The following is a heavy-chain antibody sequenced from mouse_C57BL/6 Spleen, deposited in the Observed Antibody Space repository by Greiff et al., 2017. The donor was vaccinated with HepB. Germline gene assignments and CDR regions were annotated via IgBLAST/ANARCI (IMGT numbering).Heavy chain of an antibody. Sequence: QVQLQQPGAELVKPGASVKMSCKASGYTFTSYWITWVKQRPGQGLEWIGDIYPGSGSTNYNEKFKSKATLTVDTSSSTAYMQLSSLTSEDAAVYYCARGGLRRRWFAYWGQGTLVTVSA. CDR1: GYTFTSYW. V-gene: IGHV1-55*01. D-gene: IGHD2-4*01. J-gene: IGHJ3*01. CDR3: ARGGLRRRWFAY. CDR2: IYPGSGST.